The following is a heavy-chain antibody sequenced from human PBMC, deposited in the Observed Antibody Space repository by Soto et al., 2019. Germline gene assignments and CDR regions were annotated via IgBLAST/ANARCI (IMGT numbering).Heavy chain of an antibody. V-gene: IGHV4-34*01. CDR3: ARGRRGMATINY. J-gene: IGHJ4*02. CDR2: INHSGST. D-gene: IGHD5-12*01. Sequence: PSETLSLTCAVYGGSCGGYYGSWIRQPPGKGLEWIGEINHSGSTNYNPSLKSRVTISVDTSKNQFSLKLSSVTAADTAVYYCARGRRGMATINYWGQGTLVTVSS. CDR1: GGSCGGYY.